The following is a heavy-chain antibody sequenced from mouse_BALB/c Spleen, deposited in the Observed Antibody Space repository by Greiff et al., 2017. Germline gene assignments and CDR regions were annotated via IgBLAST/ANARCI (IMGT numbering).Heavy chain of an antibody. CDR3: ASTYPVDY. Sequence: DVQLVESGPGLVKPSQSLSLTCSVTGYSITSGYYWNWIRQFPGNKLEWMGYISYDGSNNYNPSLKNRISITRDTSKNQFFLKLNSVTTEDTATYYCASTYPVDYWGQGTSVTVSS. J-gene: IGHJ4*01. V-gene: IGHV3-6*02. CDR1: GYSITSGYY. CDR2: ISYDGSN.